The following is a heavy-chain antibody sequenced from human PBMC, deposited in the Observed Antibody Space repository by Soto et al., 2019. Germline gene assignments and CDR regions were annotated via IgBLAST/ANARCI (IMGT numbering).Heavy chain of an antibody. J-gene: IGHJ5*02. Sequence: SETLSLTCTVSGGSISSGDYYWSWIRQPPGKGLEWIGYIYYSGSTYYNPSLKSRVTISVDTSKNQFSLKLSSVTAADTAVYYCAARFPGIAAAGTYNWFDPWGQGTLVTVSS. V-gene: IGHV4-30-4*01. D-gene: IGHD6-13*01. CDR2: IYYSGST. CDR1: GGSISSGDYY. CDR3: AARFPGIAAAGTYNWFDP.